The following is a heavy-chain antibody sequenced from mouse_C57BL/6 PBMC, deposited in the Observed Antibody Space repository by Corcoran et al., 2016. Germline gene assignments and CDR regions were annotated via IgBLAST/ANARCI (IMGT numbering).Heavy chain of an antibody. CDR1: GYTFTDYY. CDR2: IYPGSGNT. Sequence: QIQLQQSGPELVKPGATVKISCKASGYTFTDYYINWVKQRPGQGLEWIGWIYPGSGNTKYNEKFKGKATLTVDTSSSTAYMQLSSLTSEDSAGYFCARQQIYYGNPYAMDYWGQGTSVTVSS. CDR3: ARQQIYYGNPYAMDY. J-gene: IGHJ4*01. V-gene: IGHV1-84*01. D-gene: IGHD2-1*01.